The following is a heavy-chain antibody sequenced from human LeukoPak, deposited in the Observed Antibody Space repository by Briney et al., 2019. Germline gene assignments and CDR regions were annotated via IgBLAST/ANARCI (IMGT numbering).Heavy chain of an antibody. CDR3: ARETYYGSGSYSPIGVYFDY. Sequence: SVKVSCKASVGTLSSYAISWVRQAPGQGLEWMGGIIPIFGTANYAQKFQGRVTITADESTSTAYMELSSLRSEDTAVYYCARETYYGSGSYSPIGVYFDYWGQGTLVTVSS. V-gene: IGHV1-69*01. CDR2: IIPIFGTA. CDR1: VGTLSSYA. D-gene: IGHD3-10*01. J-gene: IGHJ4*02.